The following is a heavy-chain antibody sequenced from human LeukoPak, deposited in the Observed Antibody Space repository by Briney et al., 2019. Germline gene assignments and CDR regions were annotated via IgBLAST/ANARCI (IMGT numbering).Heavy chain of an antibody. V-gene: IGHV3-23*01. D-gene: IGHD3-22*01. CDR2: ISGSGGST. Sequence: GGSLRLSCAASGFTFSSYAMSWVRQAPGKGLEWVSAISGSGGSTYYADSVKDRFTISRDNSKNTLYLQMNSLRAEDTAVYYCARDDSSGYYFYAEYFQHWGQGTLVTVSS. CDR3: ARDDSSGYYFYAEYFQH. CDR1: GFTFSSYA. J-gene: IGHJ1*01.